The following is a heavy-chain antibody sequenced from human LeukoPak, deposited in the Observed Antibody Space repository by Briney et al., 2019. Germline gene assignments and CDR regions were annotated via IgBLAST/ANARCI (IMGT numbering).Heavy chain of an antibody. Sequence: GGSLRLSCAASGFTFSDYSMKWVRQAPGKALEWVSSISSGNSYKYYGDSVKGRFTISRDNAKNSLYLQMNSLRAEDTAVYYCAREGDRSGYYDYWGQGTLVTVSS. CDR1: GFTFSDYS. J-gene: IGHJ4*02. CDR2: ISSGNSYK. CDR3: AREGDRSGYYDY. V-gene: IGHV3-21*04. D-gene: IGHD3-22*01.